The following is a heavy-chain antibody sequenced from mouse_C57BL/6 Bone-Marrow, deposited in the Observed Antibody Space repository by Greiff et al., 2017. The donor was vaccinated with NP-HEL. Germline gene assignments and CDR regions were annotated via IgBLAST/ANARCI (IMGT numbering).Heavy chain of an antibody. CDR2: IRLKSDNYAT. J-gene: IGHJ4*01. Sequence: EVKLLESGGGLVQPGGSMKLSCVASGFTFSNYWMNWVRQSPEKGLEWVAQIRLKSDNYATHYAVSVKGRFTISRDDSKSSVYLQMNNLRAEDTGIYYCTGGGPYAMDYWGQGTSVTVSS. CDR3: TGGGPYAMDY. V-gene: IGHV6-3*01. CDR1: GFTFSNYW.